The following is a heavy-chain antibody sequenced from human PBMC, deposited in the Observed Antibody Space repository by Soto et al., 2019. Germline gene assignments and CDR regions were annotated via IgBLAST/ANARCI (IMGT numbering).Heavy chain of an antibody. CDR3: ARAEEYNSGWYPDY. V-gene: IGHV4-59*01. D-gene: IGHD6-19*01. CDR2: IHYSGYT. Sequence: SETLSLTCTVSGGSISRYFWGWIRQPPGEALEWIGYIHYSGYTNYNPSLKGRVTISVDTSKNQFSLNLNSVTAADTAVYYCARAEEYNSGWYPDYWGQGTLVTVSS. J-gene: IGHJ4*02. CDR1: GGSISRYF.